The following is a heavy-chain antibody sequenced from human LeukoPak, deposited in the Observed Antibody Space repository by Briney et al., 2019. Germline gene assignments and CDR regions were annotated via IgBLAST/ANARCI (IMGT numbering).Heavy chain of an antibody. CDR1: GFIFSSYS. J-gene: IGHJ6*02. D-gene: IGHD5-18*01. V-gene: IGHV3-21*01. Sequence: GGSLRLSCAVSGFIFSSYSMHWVRQAPGKGLEWVSSISSSSSHIYYADSVKGRFTISRDNAKNSLYLQMTSLRAEDTAVYYCARITPWIQYQEYGLDVWSQGTTVTVSS. CDR2: ISSSSSHI. CDR3: ARITPWIQYQEYGLDV.